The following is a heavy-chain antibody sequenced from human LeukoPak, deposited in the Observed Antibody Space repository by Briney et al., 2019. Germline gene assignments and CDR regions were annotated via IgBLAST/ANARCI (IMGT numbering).Heavy chain of an antibody. CDR3: ARGRREFGYYYYYMDV. Sequence: SETLSLTCTVYGGSFSGYYWSWIRQPPGKGLEWIGEINHSGSTNYNPSLKSRVTISVDTSKNQFSLKLSSVTAADTAVYYCARGRREFGYYYYYMDVWGKGTTVTVSS. V-gene: IGHV4-34*01. D-gene: IGHD3-10*01. CDR1: GGSFSGYY. CDR2: INHSGST. J-gene: IGHJ6*03.